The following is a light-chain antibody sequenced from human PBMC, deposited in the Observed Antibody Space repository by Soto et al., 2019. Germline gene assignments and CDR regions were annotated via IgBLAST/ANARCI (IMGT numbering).Light chain of an antibody. V-gene: IGLV2-8*01. Sequence: QSVLNQPPSASGSPGQSVTISCTGTSSDVGGYNFVAWYQQHPGKAPKLMISEVSKRPSGAPDRFSGSKSGNTASLTVSGLQAEDEADYYCSSYAGSNIFVFGTGTKVTVL. J-gene: IGLJ1*01. CDR3: SSYAGSNIFV. CDR1: SSDVGGYNF. CDR2: EVS.